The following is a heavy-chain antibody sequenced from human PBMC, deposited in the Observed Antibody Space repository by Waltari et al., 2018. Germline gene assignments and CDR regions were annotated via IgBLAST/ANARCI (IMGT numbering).Heavy chain of an antibody. Sequence: QVQLVQSGAEVKEPGASVKVSCKASGYTFSSYDINWVRQAPGPVLEWMGWMNPNSGNTGYAQKFQGRVTFSRNTSISTAYMDLSRLRFEDTAVYYCVRDHLNSVWGTYPATSFDPWGQGTPVTVSS. J-gene: IGHJ5*02. CDR1: GYTFSSYD. CDR2: MNPNSGNT. V-gene: IGHV1-8*01. D-gene: IGHD3-16*01. CDR3: VRDHLNSVWGTYPATSFDP.